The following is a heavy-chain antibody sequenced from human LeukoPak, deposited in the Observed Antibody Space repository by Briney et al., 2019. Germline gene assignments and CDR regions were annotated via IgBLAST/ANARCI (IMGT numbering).Heavy chain of an antibody. CDR2: TYYRSKWYN. V-gene: IGHV6-1*01. CDR3: AREGHNWNYDYFDS. J-gene: IGHJ4*02. D-gene: IGHD1-7*01. Sequence: SQTLSLTCAISEDSVSSNSAAWNWIRQSPSRGLEWLGRTYYRSKWYNDYAVSVKGRITISPDTSKNQFSLQMNSVTPEDTAIYYCAREGHNWNYDYFDSWGQGTLVTVSS. CDR1: EDSVSSNSAA.